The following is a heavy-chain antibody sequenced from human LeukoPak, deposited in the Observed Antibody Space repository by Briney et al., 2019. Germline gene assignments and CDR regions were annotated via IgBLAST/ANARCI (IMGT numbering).Heavy chain of an antibody. CDR2: ISGSGGST. Sequence: GGSLRLSCAVSGFTFEDYGMSWVRQAPGKGLEWVSAISGSGGSTYYADSVKGRFTTSRDNSKNTLYLQMNSLRAEDTAVYYCAISHSGYYYRAFDYWGQGTLVTVSS. D-gene: IGHD3-22*01. J-gene: IGHJ4*02. V-gene: IGHV3-23*01. CDR3: AISHSGYYYRAFDY. CDR1: GFTFEDYG.